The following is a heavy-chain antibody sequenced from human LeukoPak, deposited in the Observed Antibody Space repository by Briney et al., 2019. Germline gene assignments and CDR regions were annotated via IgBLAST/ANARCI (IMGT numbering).Heavy chain of an antibody. J-gene: IGHJ4*02. D-gene: IGHD6-19*01. V-gene: IGHV5-51*01. CDR2: IYPGDSDT. Sequence: GESLKISCKGSGYSFTSYWIGWVRQMPGKGLEWMGIIYPGDSDTRYSPSFQGQVTISADKSISTAYLQWSSLKASDTAMHYCASSKYSSGWYFDYWGQGTLVTVSS. CDR3: ASSKYSSGWYFDY. CDR1: GYSFTSYW.